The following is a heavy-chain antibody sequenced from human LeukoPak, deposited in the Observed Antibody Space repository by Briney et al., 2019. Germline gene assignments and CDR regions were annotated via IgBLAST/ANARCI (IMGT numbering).Heavy chain of an antibody. CDR3: ARERQSYYGSGSYYNPLP. V-gene: IGHV3-30*04. CDR1: GFTFSSYP. CDR2: ISSDGGNK. Sequence: GGSLRLSCAASGFTFSSYPMHWVSQAPGKGLEWVAFISSDGGNKYYADSVKGRFTISRDNSKNTLYLQMNTLRAEDTAVYYCARERQSYYGSGSYYNPLPWGQGTLVTVSS. J-gene: IGHJ5*02. D-gene: IGHD3-10*01.